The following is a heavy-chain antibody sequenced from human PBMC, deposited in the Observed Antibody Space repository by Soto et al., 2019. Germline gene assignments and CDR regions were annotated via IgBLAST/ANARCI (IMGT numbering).Heavy chain of an antibody. J-gene: IGHJ6*02. D-gene: IGHD2-15*01. Sequence: EVQLLESGGDLVQPGGSLRLSCAASGFTFSGYAMMWVRQAPGKGLDWVSHISGSGGNTYYADSVKGRFTISRDNPKNQRYLQMNSLRTEDTALYYCAKGIGPLSTYGMDVWGQGTTVTGSS. CDR3: AKGIGPLSTYGMDV. V-gene: IGHV3-23*01. CDR2: ISGSGGNT. CDR1: GFTFSGYA.